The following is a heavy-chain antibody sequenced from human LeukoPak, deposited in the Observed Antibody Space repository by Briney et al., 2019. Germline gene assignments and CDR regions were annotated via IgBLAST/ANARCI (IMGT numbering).Heavy chain of an antibody. Sequence: GGSLKLSCAASGFTVSSNYMSWVRQAPGKGLEWVSVIYSGGSTYYADSVKGRFTISRDNSKNTLYLQMNSLRAEDTAVYYCARGVDCSSTSCYSSYFDYWGQGILVTVYS. CDR2: IYSGGST. V-gene: IGHV3-66*01. CDR3: ARGVDCSSTSCYSSYFDY. D-gene: IGHD2-2*01. CDR1: GFTVSSNY. J-gene: IGHJ4*02.